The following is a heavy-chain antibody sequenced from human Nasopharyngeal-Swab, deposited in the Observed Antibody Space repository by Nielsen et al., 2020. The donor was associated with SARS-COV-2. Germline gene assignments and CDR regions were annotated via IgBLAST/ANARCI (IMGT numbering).Heavy chain of an antibody. V-gene: IGHV3-7*01. D-gene: IGHD6-13*01. CDR3: ARDAIAAAGIEYYFDY. CDR1: GFTFSSYW. Sequence: GSLKISCAASGFTFSSYWMSWVRQAPGKGLEWVANIKQDGSEKYYVDSVKGRFTISRDNAKNSLYLQMNSLRAEDTAVYYCARDAIAAAGIEYYFDYWGQGTLVTVSS. J-gene: IGHJ4*02. CDR2: IKQDGSEK.